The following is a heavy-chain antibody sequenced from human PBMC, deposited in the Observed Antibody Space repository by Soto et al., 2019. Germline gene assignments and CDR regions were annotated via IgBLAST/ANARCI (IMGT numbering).Heavy chain of an antibody. J-gene: IGHJ5*02. CDR2: ISDRGDI. CDR1: GISITSSY. V-gene: IGHV4-59*08. CDR3: ARGRHWFGP. Sequence: NPSETLSLTCTVSGISITSSYWNWFRQSQGKGLEWIGQISDRGDINYNPPLESRVAISTDTSKNQVSLTLTAVNAADTAVYFCARGRHWFGPWGQGTLVTVSS.